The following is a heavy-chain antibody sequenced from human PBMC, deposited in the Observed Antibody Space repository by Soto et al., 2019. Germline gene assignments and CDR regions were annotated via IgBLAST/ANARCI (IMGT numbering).Heavy chain of an antibody. Sequence: GGSLRLSCAASGFTFSSYGMHWVRQAPGKGLEWVAVISYDGSNKYYADSVQGRFIISRDNSKNRLYLQMNSLRAEDTAVYYCAKDSSSPGWYYDSSGYSGPFDYWGQGTLVTVSS. J-gene: IGHJ4*02. CDR1: GFTFSSYG. D-gene: IGHD3-22*01. V-gene: IGHV3-30*18. CDR2: ISYDGSNK. CDR3: AKDSSSPGWYYDSSGYSGPFDY.